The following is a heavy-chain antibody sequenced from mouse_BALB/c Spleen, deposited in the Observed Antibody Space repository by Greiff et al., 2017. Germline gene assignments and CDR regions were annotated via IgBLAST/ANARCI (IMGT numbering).Heavy chain of an antibody. Sequence: EVQRVESGGGLVKPGGSLKLSCAASGFTFSSYTMSWVRQTPEKRLEWVATISSGGGNTYYPDSVKGRFTISRDNAKNNLYLQMSSLRSEDTALYYCARYEYYGSSHAMDYWGQGTSVTVSS. J-gene: IGHJ4*01. V-gene: IGHV5-9*03. CDR1: GFTFSSYT. D-gene: IGHD1-1*01. CDR2: ISSGGGNT. CDR3: ARYEYYGSSHAMDY.